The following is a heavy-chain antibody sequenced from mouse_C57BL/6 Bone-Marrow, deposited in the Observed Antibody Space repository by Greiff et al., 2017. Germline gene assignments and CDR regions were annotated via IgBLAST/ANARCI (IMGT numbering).Heavy chain of an antibody. Sequence: VQLQESGAELVRPGASVTLSCKASGYTFTDYEMHWVKQTPVHGLEWIGAIDPETGGTAYNQKFKGKAILTADKSSSTAYMELRSLTSEDSAVYYCTRDDYFYYCAMDYWGQGTSVTVSS. D-gene: IGHD2-4*01. J-gene: IGHJ4*01. CDR2: IDPETGGT. V-gene: IGHV1-15*01. CDR1: GYTFTDYE. CDR3: TRDDYFYYCAMDY.